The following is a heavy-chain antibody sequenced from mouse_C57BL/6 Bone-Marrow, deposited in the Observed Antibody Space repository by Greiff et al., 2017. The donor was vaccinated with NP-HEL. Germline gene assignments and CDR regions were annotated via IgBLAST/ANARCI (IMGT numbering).Heavy chain of an antibody. Sequence: VQLQQSGAELVRPGASVKLSCTASGFNIKDDYMHWVKQRPEQGLEWIGWIDPEDGDTDYASKFQGRATITADTSSNTPYLQLSSLTSKETAVYDCAADSIYEFAYGGQGTLVTVSA. CDR3: AADSIYEFAY. V-gene: IGHV14-4*01. CDR2: IDPEDGDT. D-gene: IGHD2-5*01. J-gene: IGHJ3*01. CDR1: GFNIKDDY.